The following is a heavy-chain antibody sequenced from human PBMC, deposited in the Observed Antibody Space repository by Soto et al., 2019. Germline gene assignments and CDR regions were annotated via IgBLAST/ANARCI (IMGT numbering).Heavy chain of an antibody. CDR2: INHSGST. D-gene: IGHD3-10*01. J-gene: IGHJ4*02. CDR3: ARDLLYHGSGNGY. V-gene: IGHV4-34*01. Sequence: SETLSLTCAVYGGSFSGYYWSWIRQSPGKGLEWIGEINHSGSTNYNPSLKSRVTISVDTSKNQISLNLNSVTAADTAVYYCARDLLYHGSGNGYWGQGTLVTVSS. CDR1: GGSFSGYY.